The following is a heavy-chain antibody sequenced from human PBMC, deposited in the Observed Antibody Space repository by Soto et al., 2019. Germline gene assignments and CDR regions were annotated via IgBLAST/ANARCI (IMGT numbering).Heavy chain of an antibody. CDR2: IYYSGST. Sequence: ETLSLTCTVSGGSISSSSYYWGWIRQPPGKGLEWIGSIYYSGSTYYNPSLKSRVTISVNTSKNQFSLKLSSVTAADTAVYYCARERPDGARLDPWGQGTLVTVSS. CDR3: ARERPDGARLDP. J-gene: IGHJ5*02. CDR1: GGSISSSSYY. D-gene: IGHD6-6*01. V-gene: IGHV4-39*07.